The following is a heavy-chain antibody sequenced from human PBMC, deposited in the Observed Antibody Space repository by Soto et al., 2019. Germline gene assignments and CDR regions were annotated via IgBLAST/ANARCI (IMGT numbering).Heavy chain of an antibody. D-gene: IGHD2-2*01. Sequence: EVQLVESGGGLVQPGGSLRLSCGASGFIFSSFWMSWVRQAPGKGLEWVANINQYGSEKYYVDPVKGRFTISRDNAKNSLYLQMNSLXXEDXXXYYXXXXXXXXXXSTSCYYYMDVWGTGTRVTVSS. CDR2: INQYGSEK. CDR1: GFIFSSFW. J-gene: IGHJ6*03. CDR3: XXXXXXXXXSTSCYYYMDV. V-gene: IGHV3-7*01.